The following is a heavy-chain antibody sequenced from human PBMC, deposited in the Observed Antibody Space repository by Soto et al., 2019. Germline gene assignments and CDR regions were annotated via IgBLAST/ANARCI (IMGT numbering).Heavy chain of an antibody. CDR3: ARLDGYNRSPTYFAN. D-gene: IGHD1-1*01. CDR1: GGSITSYY. V-gene: IGHV4-59*08. J-gene: IGHJ4*02. CDR2: MHNSGTT. Sequence: SETLSLTCTVSGGSITSYYWSWFRQSPGKGLEWIGYMHNSGTTRYNPSFQSRVTMSVDTSTNHFSLKLSSVTAADAAVYYCARLDGYNRSPTYFANWGQGTLVTVSS.